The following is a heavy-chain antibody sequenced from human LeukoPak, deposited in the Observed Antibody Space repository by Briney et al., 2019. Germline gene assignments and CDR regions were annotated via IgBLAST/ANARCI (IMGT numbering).Heavy chain of an antibody. CDR3: ARESGSYRGVDY. V-gene: IGHV4-4*07. CDR1: GGSISGYY. CDR2: IYTSGSN. Sequence: PSETQSLACAVSGGSISGYYWSWIRQPAGKGLEWIGRIYTSGSNNYNPSLMSRVTMSVDTSKSQFSLNLTSVTAADTAVYYCARESGSYRGVDYWGQGTLVTVSS. J-gene: IGHJ4*02. D-gene: IGHD1-26*01.